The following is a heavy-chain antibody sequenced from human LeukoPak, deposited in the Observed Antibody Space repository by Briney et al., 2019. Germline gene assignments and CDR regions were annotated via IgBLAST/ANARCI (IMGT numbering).Heavy chain of an antibody. V-gene: IGHV4-4*09. CDR3: ARLASGSYYESVFDY. CDR1: GGSISSYY. CDR2: IYTSGST. D-gene: IGHD1-26*01. J-gene: IGHJ4*02. Sequence: SETLSPTCTVSGGSISSYYWSWIRQPPGKGLEWIGYIYTSGSTNYNPSLKSRVTISVDTSKNQFSLKLSSVTAADTAVYYCARLASGSYYESVFDYWGQGTLDTVSS.